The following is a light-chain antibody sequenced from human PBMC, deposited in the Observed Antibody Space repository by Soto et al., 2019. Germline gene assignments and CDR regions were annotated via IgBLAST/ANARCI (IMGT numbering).Light chain of an antibody. Sequence: EIVLTRSPGTLSLSPGEVATLSCRASQSVSSSYLAWYQQKPGQAPRLLIYGASSRATGIPDRFSGSGSGKDFTITISRLEPEDFAVYYCQQYGSSSMYTFGQGTKVDIK. CDR2: GAS. V-gene: IGKV3-20*01. J-gene: IGKJ2*01. CDR1: QSVSSSY. CDR3: QQYGSSSMYT.